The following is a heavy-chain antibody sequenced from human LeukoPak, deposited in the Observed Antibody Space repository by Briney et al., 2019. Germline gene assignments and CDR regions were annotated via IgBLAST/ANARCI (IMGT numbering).Heavy chain of an antibody. J-gene: IGHJ4*02. CDR3: AKDGGNNVVVVAALHY. D-gene: IGHD2-15*01. V-gene: IGHV3-23*01. CDR2: ISGSGGST. Sequence: PGGSLRLSCAASGFSFSSYAMSWVRQAPGKGLEWVSSISGSGGSTNYADSVKGRFTISRDNSKNTLFLQMNSLRAEDTAVYYCAKDGGNNVVVVAALHYWGQGTLVTFSS. CDR1: GFSFSSYA.